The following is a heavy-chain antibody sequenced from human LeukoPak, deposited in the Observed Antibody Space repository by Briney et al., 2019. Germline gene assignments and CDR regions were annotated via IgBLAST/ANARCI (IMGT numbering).Heavy chain of an antibody. V-gene: IGHV1-8*01. CDR3: ARDSLRVRGDFDY. CDR2: MNPNSGNT. J-gene: IGHJ4*02. CDR1: GYTFTSYD. Sequence: GASVKVSCKTSGYTFTSYDINWVRQATGQGLEWMGWMNPNSGNTGYAQKFQGRVTMTRNTSISTAYMELSSLRSEDTAVYYCARDSLRVRGDFDYWGQGTLVTVSS. D-gene: IGHD3-10*01.